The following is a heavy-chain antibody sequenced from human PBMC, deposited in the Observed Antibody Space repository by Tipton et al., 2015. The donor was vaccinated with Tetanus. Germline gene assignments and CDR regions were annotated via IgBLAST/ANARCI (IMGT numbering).Heavy chain of an antibody. Sequence: QSGAEVKKLGASVKLSCKTSGYTFTQYYLHWVRQAPGQGLEWMGMIYPSDGSTSYAQKLQGRVTMTRDTPTSTVYMELSSLRSEDTAVYYCARDREAFDFWGQGTMVTVSS. CDR3: ARDREAFDF. V-gene: IGHV1-46*04. CDR1: GYTFTQYY. J-gene: IGHJ3*01. D-gene: IGHD1-26*01. CDR2: IYPSDGST.